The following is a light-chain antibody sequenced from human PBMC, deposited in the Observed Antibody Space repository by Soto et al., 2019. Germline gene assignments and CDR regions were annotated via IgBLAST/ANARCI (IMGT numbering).Light chain of an antibody. CDR3: QSYDSRLSGPV. CDR2: RNT. CDR1: SSNVGAHYD. V-gene: IGLV1-40*01. J-gene: IGLJ3*02. Sequence: QLVLTQSPSVSGAPGQRVTISCTGSSSNVGAHYDVHWYQHLPGTAPKLLIYRNTNRPSGVPDRFSGAKSGTSASLAITGLQAEDEADYYCQSYDSRLSGPVFGGGTKLTVL.